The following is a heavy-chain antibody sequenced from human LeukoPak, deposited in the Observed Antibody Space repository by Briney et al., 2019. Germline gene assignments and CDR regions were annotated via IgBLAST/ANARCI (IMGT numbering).Heavy chain of an antibody. J-gene: IGHJ4*02. CDR1: GFTFSSFG. CDR2: ISSSSSYI. V-gene: IGHV3-21*01. Sequence: GGSLRLSCAASGFTFSSFGMHWVRQAPGKGLEWVSSISSSSSYIYYADSVKGRFTISRDNAKNSLYLQMNSLRAEDTAVYYCARVSQAAGFDYWGQGTLVTVSS. D-gene: IGHD6-13*01. CDR3: ARVSQAAGFDY.